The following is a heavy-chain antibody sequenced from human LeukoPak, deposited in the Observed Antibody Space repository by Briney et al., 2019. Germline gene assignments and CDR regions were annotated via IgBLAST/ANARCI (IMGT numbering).Heavy chain of an antibody. CDR3: ARRRTDSSSWYDY. D-gene: IGHD6-13*01. Sequence: SETLSLTCTVSGGSISSYYWSWIRQPPGKGLEWSGYIYYSGSTNYNPSLQSRVTISAEPSKNQFSLKLSSVTAADTAVYYCARRRTDSSSWYDYWGQGTLVTVSS. V-gene: IGHV4-59*08. CDR1: GGSISSYY. CDR2: IYYSGST. J-gene: IGHJ4*02.